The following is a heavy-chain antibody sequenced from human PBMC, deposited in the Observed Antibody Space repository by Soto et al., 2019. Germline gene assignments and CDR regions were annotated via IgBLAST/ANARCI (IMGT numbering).Heavy chain of an antibody. D-gene: IGHD2-21*02. V-gene: IGHV3-23*01. J-gene: IGHJ4*02. CDR3: AKLRDIVVVTAPIDY. CDR2: ISGSGGST. Sequence: PGGSLRLSGAASGFTFSSYAMSWVRQARGKGLEWVSAISGSGGSTYYADSVKGRFTISRDNSKNTLYLQMNSLRAEDTAVYYCAKLRDIVVVTAPIDYWGQGTLVTVSS. CDR1: GFTFSSYA.